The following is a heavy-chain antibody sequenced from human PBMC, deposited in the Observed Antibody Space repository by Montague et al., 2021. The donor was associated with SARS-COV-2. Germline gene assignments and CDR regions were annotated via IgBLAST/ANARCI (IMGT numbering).Heavy chain of an antibody. J-gene: IGHJ6*02. V-gene: IGHV3-30*03. Sequence: SLRLSCAASGFTFSSYGMHWVRQAPGKGLEWVAVISYDGSNKYYADSVKGRFTISRGNSKNTLYLQMNSLRAEDTAVYYCATLTHGGYYYGMDVWGQGTTVTVSS. CDR2: ISYDGSNK. CDR1: GFTFSSYG. CDR3: ATLTHGGYYYGMDV.